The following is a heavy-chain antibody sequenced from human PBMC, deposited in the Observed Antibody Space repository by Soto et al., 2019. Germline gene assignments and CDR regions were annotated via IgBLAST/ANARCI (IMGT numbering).Heavy chain of an antibody. CDR3: ARGAYCSGGSCYWWFDP. J-gene: IGHJ5*02. CDR2: TYYRSKWYN. Sequence: SQSLSVTGGISGGGGSSNSAAWNWIRQSPSRGLEWLGRTYYRSKWYNDYAVSVKSRITINPDTSKNQFSLQLNSVTPEDTAVYFCARGAYCSGGSCYWWFDPWGQGTLVTVSS. D-gene: IGHD2-15*01. CDR1: GGGGSSNSAA. V-gene: IGHV6-1*01.